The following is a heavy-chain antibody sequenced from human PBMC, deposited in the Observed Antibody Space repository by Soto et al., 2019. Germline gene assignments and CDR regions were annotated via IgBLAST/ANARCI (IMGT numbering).Heavy chain of an antibody. CDR2: IGGRGGNA. V-gene: IGHV3-23*01. Sequence: GSLRLSCAAYGFSFIDYAINWVRQVPGRGLEYVAGIGGRGGNAFYADSMKGRFSISRDNSKNTVYLHMHNLRVDDSAMYYCAKARHSGDFAGSYDSWGQGTLVTVSS. CDR3: AKARHSGDFAGSYDS. J-gene: IGHJ5*02. D-gene: IGHD2-21*02. CDR1: GFSFIDYA.